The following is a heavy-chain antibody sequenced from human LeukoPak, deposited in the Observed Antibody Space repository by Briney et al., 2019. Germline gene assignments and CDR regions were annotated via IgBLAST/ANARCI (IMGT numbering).Heavy chain of an antibody. CDR2: TYYRSKWYN. J-gene: IGHJ4*02. D-gene: IGHD3-22*01. CDR1: GDSVSSNSAG. Sequence: SQTLSLTCAISGDSVSSNSAGWNWIRQSPSRGLEWLGRTYYRSKWYNDYAVSVKSRITINPDTSKNQFSLQLNSVTAADTAVYYCARGRTYYYDSSGYLDYWGQGTLVTVSS. CDR3: ARGRTYYYDSSGYLDY. V-gene: IGHV6-1*01.